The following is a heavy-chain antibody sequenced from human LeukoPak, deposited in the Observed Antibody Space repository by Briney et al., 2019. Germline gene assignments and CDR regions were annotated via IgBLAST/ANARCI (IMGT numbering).Heavy chain of an antibody. CDR2: ISAYNGNT. Sequence: ASVKASCKASGYTFTSYGISWVRQPPGHGLEWMGWISAYNGNTNYAQKIQGRVTMTTDTSTSTAYMELRSLRSDDTAVYYCARDSSSWYLDYWGQGTLVTVSS. V-gene: IGHV1-18*01. CDR1: GYTFTSYG. D-gene: IGHD6-13*01. CDR3: ARDSSSWYLDY. J-gene: IGHJ4*02.